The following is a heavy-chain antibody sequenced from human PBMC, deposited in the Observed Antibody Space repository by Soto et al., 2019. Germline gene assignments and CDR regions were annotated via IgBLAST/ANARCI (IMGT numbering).Heavy chain of an antibody. CDR1: GFTFSSYA. J-gene: IGHJ6*02. CDR3: ARDIGSVDIVYYYYGMDV. V-gene: IGHV3-30-3*01. Sequence: QVQLVESGGGVVQPGRSLRLSCAASGFTFSSYAMHWVRQPPGKGLEWVAVISYDGSNKYYADSVKGRFTISRDNSKNTLYLQMNSLRAEDTAVYYCARDIGSVDIVYYYYGMDVWRQGSTVTVSS. D-gene: IGHD5-12*01. CDR2: ISYDGSNK.